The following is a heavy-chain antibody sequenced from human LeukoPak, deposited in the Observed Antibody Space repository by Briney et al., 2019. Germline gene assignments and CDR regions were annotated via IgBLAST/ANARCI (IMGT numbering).Heavy chain of an antibody. V-gene: IGHV4-61*02. CDR1: GDSISSGSYY. CDR2: IYTSGST. Sequence: SETLSLTCTVSGDSISSGSYYWSWIRQPAGKGLEWIGRIYTSGSTNYNPSLKSRVTISVYTSKNQLSLKLSSVTAADTAVYFCARNSCSGGSCYDNRGYFDYWGQGTLVTVSS. D-gene: IGHD2-15*01. J-gene: IGHJ4*02. CDR3: ARNSCSGGSCYDNRGYFDY.